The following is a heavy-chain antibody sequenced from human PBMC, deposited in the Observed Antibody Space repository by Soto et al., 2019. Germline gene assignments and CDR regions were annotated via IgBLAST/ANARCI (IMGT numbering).Heavy chain of an antibody. CDR3: AHRPIVGAAI. V-gene: IGHV4-4*02. D-gene: IGHD1-26*01. CDR1: GGSISNSNW. J-gene: IGHJ4*02. Sequence: QVQLQESGPGLVKPSGTLSLTCGVFGGSISNSNWWTWVRQTPGKGREWIGEIYHSGSTNYNSSLMSRVTISLDKVNNQFSLKLNSVTAADTAVYYCAHRPIVGAAIWGQGTLVTIYS. CDR2: IYHSGST.